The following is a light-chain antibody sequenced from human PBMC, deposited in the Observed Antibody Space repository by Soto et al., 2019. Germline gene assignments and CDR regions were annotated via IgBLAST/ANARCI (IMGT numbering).Light chain of an antibody. CDR2: AVS. V-gene: IGLV2-14*01. CDR3: CSYTVSGTYV. Sequence: QSVLTQPPSASGSPGQSVTISCTGTSSDVGGYNYVSWYQQHPGKAPKLMIYAVSNRPSGVSNRFSGSKSGNTATLTISGLQAEDEADYYCCSYTVSGTYVFGTGTKLTVL. CDR1: SSDVGGYNY. J-gene: IGLJ1*01.